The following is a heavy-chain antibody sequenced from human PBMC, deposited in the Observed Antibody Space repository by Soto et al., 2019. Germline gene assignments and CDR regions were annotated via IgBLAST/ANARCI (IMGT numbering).Heavy chain of an antibody. CDR1: GGSIISYY. CDR3: AAGGLEMAAIWSYYYYGMDV. V-gene: IGHV4-59*01. D-gene: IGHD6-19*01. J-gene: IGHJ6*02. CDR2: IYYSGST. Sequence: SETLSLTCTVSGGSIISYYWSWIRQPPGKGLEWIGYIYYSGSTNYNPSLKSRVTISVDTSKNQFSLKLSSVTAADTAVYYCAAGGLEMAAIWSYYYYGMDVWGQGTTVTVSS.